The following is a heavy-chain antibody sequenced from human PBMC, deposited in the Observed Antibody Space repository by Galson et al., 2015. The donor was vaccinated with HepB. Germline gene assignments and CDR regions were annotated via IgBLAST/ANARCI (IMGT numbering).Heavy chain of an antibody. CDR3: ARGSRITFGGVIVLDAFDI. CDR2: INHSGST. Sequence: ETLSLTCAVYGGSFSGYYWSWIRQPPGKGLEWIGEINHSGSTNYNPSLKGRVTISVDTSKNQFSLKLSSVTAADTAVYYCARGSRITFGGVIVLDAFDIWGQGTMVTVSS. D-gene: IGHD3-16*02. CDR1: GGSFSGYY. J-gene: IGHJ3*02. V-gene: IGHV4-34*01.